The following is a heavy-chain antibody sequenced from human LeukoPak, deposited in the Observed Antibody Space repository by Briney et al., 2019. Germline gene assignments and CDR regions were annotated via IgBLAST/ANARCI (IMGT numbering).Heavy chain of an antibody. V-gene: IGHV4-39*07. CDR1: GGSISSSSYY. CDR2: INHSGST. D-gene: IGHD5-24*01. J-gene: IGHJ4*02. Sequence: SETLSLTCTVSGGSISSSSYYWGWIRQPPGKGLEWIGEINHSGSTNYNPSLKSRVTISVDTSKNQFSLKLSSVTAADTAVYYCARRTAEGRDGYKIPGSVNFDYWGQGTLVTVSS. CDR3: ARRTAEGRDGYKIPGSVNFDY.